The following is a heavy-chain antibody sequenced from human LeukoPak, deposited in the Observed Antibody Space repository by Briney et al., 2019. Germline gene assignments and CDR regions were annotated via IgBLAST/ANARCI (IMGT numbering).Heavy chain of an antibody. V-gene: IGHV3-74*01. Sequence: GGSLKLSWAASGFTFSSYGMPWVRQGQGKGLVWVSRINGDGSRTSYADSVKGRFTISRDNAKNTLYLQMNSLRAEDTAVYYCARVSTYSAIDYWGQGTLVTVSS. CDR3: ARVSTYSAIDY. J-gene: IGHJ4*02. D-gene: IGHD1-26*01. CDR1: GFTFSSYG. CDR2: INGDGSRT.